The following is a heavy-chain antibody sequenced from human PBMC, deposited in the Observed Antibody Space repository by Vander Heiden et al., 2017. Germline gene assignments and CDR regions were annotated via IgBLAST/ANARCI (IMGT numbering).Heavy chain of an antibody. J-gene: IGHJ2*01. V-gene: IGHV3-53*01. CDR1: GFTLSSNY. CDR2: IYSGGST. CDR3: ARACLLVANVRTWYFDL. Sequence: VQRVDSGGGLIQPGGSLRLSCPASGFTLSSNYMSWVRQAPGKGLEWVSVIYSGGSTYYADSVKFRFTISRDNSKNTLYLQMNSLRAEDTAVYYCARACLLVANVRTWYFDLWGRGTLVTVSS. D-gene: IGHD2-21*01.